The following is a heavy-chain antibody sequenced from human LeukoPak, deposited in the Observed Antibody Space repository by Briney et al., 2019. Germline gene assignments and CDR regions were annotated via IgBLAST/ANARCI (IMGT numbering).Heavy chain of an antibody. J-gene: IGHJ4*02. CDR3: AKSGGYGLIDY. CDR2: IYFSGST. Sequence: SETLSLTCTVSGGSITSSSYYWGWIRQPPGKGLEWIGSIYFSGSTYHNPSLKSRVTISVDTSKNQFSLKLNSVTAADTAMYYCAKSGGYGLIDYWGQGTLVTVSS. V-gene: IGHV4-39*01. CDR1: GGSITSSSYY. D-gene: IGHD1-26*01.